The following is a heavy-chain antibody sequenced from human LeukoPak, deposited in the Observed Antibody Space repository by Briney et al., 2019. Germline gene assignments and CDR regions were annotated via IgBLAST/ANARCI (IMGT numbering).Heavy chain of an antibody. D-gene: IGHD5/OR15-5a*01. CDR2: INPSGGST. V-gene: IGHV1-46*01. CDR3: ARRGLGNWFDP. CDR1: GYTFTSYY. J-gene: IGHJ5*02. Sequence: ASVKVSCKASGYTFTSYYMHWVRQAPGQGLEWMGIINPSGGSTSYAQKFQGRVTMTRDMSTSTVYMELSSLRSEDTAVYYCARRGLGNWFDPWGQGTLVTVSS.